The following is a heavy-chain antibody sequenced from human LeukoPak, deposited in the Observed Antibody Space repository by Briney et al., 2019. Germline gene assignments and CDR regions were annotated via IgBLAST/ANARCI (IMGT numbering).Heavy chain of an antibody. D-gene: IGHD6-25*01. CDR3: ARNQRRSGSFDS. V-gene: IGHV3-48*03. CDR2: ISSSGSTI. J-gene: IGHJ4*02. Sequence: GGSLRLSCAASGFTFSSYEMNWVRQAPGKGLEWVSYISSSGSTIYYADSVKGRFTISRDNAKNSLYLQMNSLRAEDTAVYYWARNQRRSGSFDSWGQETRAPVS. CDR1: GFTFSSYE.